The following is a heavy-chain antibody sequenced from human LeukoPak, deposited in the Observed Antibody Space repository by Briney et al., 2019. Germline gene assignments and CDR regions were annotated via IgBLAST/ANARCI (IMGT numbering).Heavy chain of an antibody. Sequence: GASVKVSCKASGYTFTGYYMHWVRQAPGQGLEWVGWINPNSGSTNYAQTFQGRVTMTRGTSISTAYMELSRLTSDDTAMYYCARFRGKEPLDVWGKGTTVTVSS. CDR3: ARFRGKEPLDV. J-gene: IGHJ6*04. CDR2: INPNSGST. V-gene: IGHV1-2*02. D-gene: IGHD3-10*01. CDR1: GYTFTGYY.